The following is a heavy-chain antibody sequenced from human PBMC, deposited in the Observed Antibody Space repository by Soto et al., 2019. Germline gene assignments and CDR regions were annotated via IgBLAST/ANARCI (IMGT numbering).Heavy chain of an antibody. CDR3: AKDWRDSGSWPDAFDT. J-gene: IGHJ3*02. CDR1: GFTFSSYA. D-gene: IGHD6-13*01. V-gene: IGHV3-23*01. CDR2: ISGSGGST. Sequence: GGSLRLSCAASGFTFSSYAMSWVRQAPGKGLEWVSAISGSGGSTYYADSVKGRFTISRDNSKNTLYLQMNSLRTEDTAVYYYAKDWRDSGSWPDAFDTWGKGKMVTAS.